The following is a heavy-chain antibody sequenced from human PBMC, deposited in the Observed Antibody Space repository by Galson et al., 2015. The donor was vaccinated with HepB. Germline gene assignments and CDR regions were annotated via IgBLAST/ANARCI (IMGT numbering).Heavy chain of an antibody. CDR2: IKKDGSEK. Sequence: SLRLSCAASGFSFSGYWMSWVRQAPGKGLEWVANIKKDGSEKYYVDSVKGRFTISRDNAKNLLHLQMNSLRDEDTAVYYCAREGYCSGGRCYSSNWFDPWGQGTLVTVSS. CDR3: AREGYCSGGRCYSSNWFDP. J-gene: IGHJ5*02. CDR1: GFSFSGYW. D-gene: IGHD2-15*01. V-gene: IGHV3-7*03.